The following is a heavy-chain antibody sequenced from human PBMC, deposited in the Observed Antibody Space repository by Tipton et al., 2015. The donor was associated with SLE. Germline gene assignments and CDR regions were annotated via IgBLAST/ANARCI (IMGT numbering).Heavy chain of an antibody. Sequence: SLRLSCAASGFTFSSYAMSWVRQAPGKGLEWVAVIADDGSIQYYADSVKGRFSISRDNSKNTLYLQMNSLRAEDTAVYYCAKVRAAAGIPWFDPWGQGTLVTVSS. CDR1: GFTFSSYA. D-gene: IGHD6-13*01. J-gene: IGHJ5*02. V-gene: IGHV3-30-3*01. CDR3: AKVRAAAGIPWFDP. CDR2: IADDGSIQ.